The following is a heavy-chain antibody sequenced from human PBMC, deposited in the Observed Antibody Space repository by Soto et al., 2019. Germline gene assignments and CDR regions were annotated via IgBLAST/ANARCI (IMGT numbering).Heavy chain of an antibody. CDR3: AKDIAAAPLPDSRPAKPNENWFDP. Sequence: PGGSLRLSCAASGFTFSSYAMSWVRQAPGKGLEWVSAISGSGGSTYYADSVKGRFTISRDNSKNTLYLQMNSLRAEDTAVYYCAKDIAAAPLPDSRPAKPNENWFDPWGQGTLVTVSS. CDR2: ISGSGGST. D-gene: IGHD6-13*01. V-gene: IGHV3-23*01. CDR1: GFTFSSYA. J-gene: IGHJ5*02.